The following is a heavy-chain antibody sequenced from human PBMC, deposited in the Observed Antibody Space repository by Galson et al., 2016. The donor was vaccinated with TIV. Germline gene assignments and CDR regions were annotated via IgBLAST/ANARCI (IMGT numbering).Heavy chain of an antibody. D-gene: IGHD6-19*01. V-gene: IGHV3-23*01. CDR2: ISGSGGRT. CDR3: AKDRGSGWYENWFDP. J-gene: IGHJ5*02. Sequence: SLRLSCAASGITFSSYAMSWVRQAPGKGLEWVSVISGSGGRTSYADSLKGRFTISRDNSKNTAYLQMNSLRGDDTAIYYCAKDRGSGWYENWFDPWGQGTLVTVSS. CDR1: GITFSSYA.